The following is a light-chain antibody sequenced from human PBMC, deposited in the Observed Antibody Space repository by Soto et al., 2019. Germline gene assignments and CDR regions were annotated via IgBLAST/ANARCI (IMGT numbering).Light chain of an antibody. J-gene: IGKJ4*01. CDR3: QQYGALPPT. CDR2: GAS. V-gene: IGKV3-20*01. CDR1: QTVSNPY. Sequence: EIVLTQFPGALSLSPGERVTLSCRASQTVSNPYLAWYQQKSGQAPKLLIYGASNRPTGIPDRFSGSGSGTDFTLTISRLEPEDFAVYYCQQYGALPPTFGGGTKVEIK.